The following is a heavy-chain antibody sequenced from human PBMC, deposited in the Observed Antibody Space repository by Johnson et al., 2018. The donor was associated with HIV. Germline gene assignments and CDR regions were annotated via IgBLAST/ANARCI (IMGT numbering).Heavy chain of an antibody. CDR2: IKSKTDGGTT. J-gene: IGHJ3*02. CDR3: TAHYRNAFDI. Sequence: EVQLVESGGGLVQPGGSLRLSCAASGFTFSNAWMNWVRQAPGKGLEWVGRIKSKTDGGTTDYAAPVKGRFTLSRDDSKNTLFLQMNSLKTEDTALYYCTAHYRNAFDIWGQGTMVTVSS. D-gene: IGHD1-26*01. CDR1: GFTFSNAW. V-gene: IGHV3-15*01.